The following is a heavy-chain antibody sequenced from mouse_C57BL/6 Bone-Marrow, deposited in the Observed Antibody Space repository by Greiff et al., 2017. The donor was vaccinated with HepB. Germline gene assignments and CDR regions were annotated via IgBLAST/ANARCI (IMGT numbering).Heavy chain of an antibody. CDR3: AIPFYYFDY. CDR1: GYTFTDYY. J-gene: IGHJ2*01. V-gene: IGHV1-26*01. CDR2: INPNNGGT. Sequence: EVKLQQSGPELVKPGASVKISCKASGYTFTDYYMNWVKQSHGKSLEWIGDINPNNGGTSYNQKFKGKATLTVDKSSSTAYMELRSLTSEDSAVYYCAIPFYYFDYWGQGTTLTVSS.